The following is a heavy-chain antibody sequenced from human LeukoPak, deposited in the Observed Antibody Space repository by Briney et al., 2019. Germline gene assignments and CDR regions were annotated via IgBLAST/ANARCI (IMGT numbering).Heavy chain of an antibody. D-gene: IGHD2-15*01. V-gene: IGHV4-59*02. J-gene: IGHJ4*02. CDR1: GGSVSSSY. Sequence: SETLSLTCTVSGGSVSSSYWSWVRQPPGEGLQFIGYISYSGSTNYNPSLKGRVTISVDTSKNQFSLRLTSVTAADTAMYYCARDKHTAFCSGGVCYPYYFDSWGRGTLVIVSS. CDR2: ISYSGST. CDR3: ARDKHTAFCSGGVCYPYYFDS.